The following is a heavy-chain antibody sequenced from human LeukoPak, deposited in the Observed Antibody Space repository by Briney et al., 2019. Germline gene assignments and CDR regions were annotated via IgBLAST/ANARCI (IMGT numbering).Heavy chain of an antibody. CDR2: IYTGGGR. J-gene: IGHJ4*02. Sequence: GGSPRLSCAASGFTVSSYYMNWVRQAPGKELEWVSVIYTGGGRYYADSVRGRFTISRDTSKNMVFLQMNSLRVEDTAVYYCARGIDYWGRGTLVTVSS. CDR1: GFTVSSYY. CDR3: ARGIDY. V-gene: IGHV3-53*01.